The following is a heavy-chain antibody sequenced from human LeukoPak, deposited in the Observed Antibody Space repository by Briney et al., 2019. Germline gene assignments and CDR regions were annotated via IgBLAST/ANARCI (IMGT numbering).Heavy chain of an antibody. CDR1: GYSISSGYY. CDR3: ARGGMTTVYDAFDI. CDR2: IYYSGST. Sequence: SETLSLTCTVSGYSISSGYYWGWIRQPPGKGLEWIGSIYYSGSTYYSPSLKSRVTISVDTSKNQFSLKLSSVTAADTAVYYCARGGMTTVYDAFDIWGQGTMVTVSS. V-gene: IGHV4-38-2*02. D-gene: IGHD4-17*01. J-gene: IGHJ3*02.